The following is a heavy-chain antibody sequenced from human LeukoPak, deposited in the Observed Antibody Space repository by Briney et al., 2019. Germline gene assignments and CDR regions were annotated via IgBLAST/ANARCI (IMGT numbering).Heavy chain of an antibody. J-gene: IGHJ5*02. CDR1: GYSFTSYW. D-gene: IGHD5-12*01. V-gene: IGHV5-51*01. Sequence: GESLKISCKGSGYSFTSYWIGWVRQMPGKGLEWMGIIYPGDSDTRYSPSFQGQVTISADKSISTAYLQWSSLKASDTAMYYCARQGGYSGYDWITADGWVYNWFDPWGRGTLVTVSS. CDR2: IYPGDSDT. CDR3: ARQGGYSGYDWITADGWVYNWFDP.